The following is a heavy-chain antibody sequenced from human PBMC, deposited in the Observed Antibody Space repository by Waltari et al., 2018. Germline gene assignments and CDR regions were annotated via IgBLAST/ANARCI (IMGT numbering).Heavy chain of an antibody. CDR2: IYTSGST. Sequence: QVQLQESGPGLVKPSQTLSLTCTVSGCSISSGSYYWSWIRQPAGKGLEWIGRIYTSGSTNYNPSLKSRVTISVDTSKNQFSLKLSSVTAADTAVYYCEMYYYDSSDGYWGQGTLVTVSS. J-gene: IGHJ4*02. V-gene: IGHV4-61*02. CDR1: GCSISSGSYY. CDR3: EMYYYDSSDGY. D-gene: IGHD3-22*01.